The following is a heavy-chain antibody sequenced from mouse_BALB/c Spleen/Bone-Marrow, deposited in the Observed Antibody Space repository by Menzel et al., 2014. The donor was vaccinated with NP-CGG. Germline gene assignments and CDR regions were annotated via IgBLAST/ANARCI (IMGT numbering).Heavy chain of an antibody. V-gene: IGHV4-1*02. D-gene: IGHD2-3*01. J-gene: IGHJ3*01. CDR2: INPESNTI. CDR3: ARLGYYGGFAY. CDR1: GFDFSRYW. Sequence: EVMLVESGSGLVQPGGSLKLSCAASGFDFSRYWMSWVRQAPGKGLEWIGEINPESNTINYSPSLKDKFIISRDNAKNTLYLQMNKVRSEDTALYYCARLGYYGGFAYWGQGTLVTVSA.